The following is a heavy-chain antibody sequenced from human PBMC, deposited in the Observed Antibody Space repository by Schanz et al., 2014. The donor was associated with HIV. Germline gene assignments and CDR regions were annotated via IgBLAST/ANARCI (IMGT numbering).Heavy chain of an antibody. CDR1: GFNFNNYA. D-gene: IGHD6-6*01. CDR2: ISESGGRT. V-gene: IGHV3-23*01. Sequence: EVQLLESGGGLEQPGGSLRLSCAASGFNFNNYAMTWVRQAPGKGLEWVSSISESGGRTYYADSVNGRFTISRDNSKNTLYLQMNSLRAEDTAVYYCARFRTSSSSFYFYYYGLDVWGQGTTVAVS. J-gene: IGHJ6*02. CDR3: ARFRTSSSSFYFYYYGLDV.